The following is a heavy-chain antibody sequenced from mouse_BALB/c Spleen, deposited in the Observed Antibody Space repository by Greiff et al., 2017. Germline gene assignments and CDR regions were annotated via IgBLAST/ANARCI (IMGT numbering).Heavy chain of an antibody. D-gene: IGHD1-1*01. CDR3: ARSYYYGSSWFAY. CDR1: GYTFTSYW. Sequence: VQLQESGAELARPGASVTLSCKASGYTFTSYWLQWVKQRPGQGLEWIGAIYPGDGDTRYTQKFKGKATLTADKSSSTAYMQLSSLASEDSAVYYCARSYYYGSSWFAYWGQGTLVTVSA. CDR2: IYPGDGDT. J-gene: IGHJ3*01. V-gene: IGHV1-87*01.